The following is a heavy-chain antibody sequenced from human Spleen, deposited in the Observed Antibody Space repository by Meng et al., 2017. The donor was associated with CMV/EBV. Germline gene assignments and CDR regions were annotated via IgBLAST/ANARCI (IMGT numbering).Heavy chain of an antibody. CDR2: IAHTGNS. V-gene: IGHV4-4*02. Sequence: RASLPTATWWPCVRPPPGKGLDWFGEIAHTGNSNSHPSLGSRLTLSLDTSKNHLSLTMTSVTAEDTAIYYCARVREHTSLGNYWFDPWGQGALVTVSS. D-gene: IGHD5-18*01. J-gene: IGHJ5*02. CDR1: RASLPTATW. CDR3: ARVREHTSLGNYWFDP.